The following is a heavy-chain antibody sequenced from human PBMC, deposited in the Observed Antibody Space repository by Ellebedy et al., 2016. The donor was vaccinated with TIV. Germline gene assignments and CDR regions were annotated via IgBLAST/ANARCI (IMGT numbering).Heavy chain of an antibody. CDR1: GYNFATSW. V-gene: IGHV5-51*01. Sequence: GESLKISCKGSGYNFATSWIGWVRQRPGKGLEWMGIIYPGDSDIRYSPSFQGQVTISADKSISTAYLQWSSLKASDTAIYDCARHECGSNCYVDYWGQGILVTVSS. CDR3: ARHECGSNCYVDY. J-gene: IGHJ4*02. D-gene: IGHD6-13*01. CDR2: IYPGDSDI.